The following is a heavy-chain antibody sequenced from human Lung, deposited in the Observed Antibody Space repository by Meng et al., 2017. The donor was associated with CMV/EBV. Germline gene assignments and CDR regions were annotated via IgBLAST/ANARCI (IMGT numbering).Heavy chain of an antibody. V-gene: IGHV3-23*01. D-gene: IGHD2-2*01. J-gene: IGHJ4*02. CDR3: AKDSPIVVVPAAIIPSND. CDR2: ISGSGGST. Sequence: GESXKISCAASGFTFSSYAMSWVRQAPGKGLEWVSVISGSGGSTYYEDSVKGRFTISRDNSKNTLYLQMSSLRDEDTAVYYSAKDSPIVVVPAAIIPSNDWXQGTLVTVSS. CDR1: GFTFSSYA.